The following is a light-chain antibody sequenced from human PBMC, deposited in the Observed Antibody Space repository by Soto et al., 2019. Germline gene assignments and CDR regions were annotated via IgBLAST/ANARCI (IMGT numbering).Light chain of an antibody. V-gene: IGLV3-21*02. CDR1: KVGSKS. Sequence: SDVVTEPRWVTVAPGQVARITKGGNKVGSKSVHWYQQKSGQAPVVVVYDDSDRPSGIPERFSGSNSGNTATLTISRVEAGDEADYYCQVWAASTAHLYVFGTGPKVPVL. CDR2: DDS. CDR3: QVWAASTAHLYV. J-gene: IGLJ1*01.